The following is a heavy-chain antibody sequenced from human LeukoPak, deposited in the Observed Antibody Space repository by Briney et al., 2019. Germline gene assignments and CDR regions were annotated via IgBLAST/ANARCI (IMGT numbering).Heavy chain of an antibody. CDR2: IIPIFGTA. Sequence: SVTVSCKASGGTFSSYAISWVRQAPGQGLEWMGGIIPIFGTANYAQKFQGRVTITADESTSTAYMELSSLRSEDTAVYYCARARGVKRTNWFDPWGQGTLVTVSS. J-gene: IGHJ5*02. D-gene: IGHD3-10*01. CDR1: GGTFSSYA. CDR3: ARARGVKRTNWFDP. V-gene: IGHV1-69*01.